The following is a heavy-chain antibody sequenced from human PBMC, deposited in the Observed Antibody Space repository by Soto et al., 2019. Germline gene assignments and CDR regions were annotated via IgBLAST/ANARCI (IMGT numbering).Heavy chain of an antibody. Sequence: PSETLSLTCAVSSGSISSSNWWSWVRQPPGKGLEWIGEIYHSGSTNYNPSLKSRVTISVDKSKNQFSLKLSSVTAADTAVYYCALAGYYYNYYYMDVWGKGTTVTVSS. D-gene: IGHD3-22*01. V-gene: IGHV4-4*02. CDR2: IYHSGST. CDR1: SGSISSSNW. J-gene: IGHJ6*03. CDR3: ALAGYYYNYYYMDV.